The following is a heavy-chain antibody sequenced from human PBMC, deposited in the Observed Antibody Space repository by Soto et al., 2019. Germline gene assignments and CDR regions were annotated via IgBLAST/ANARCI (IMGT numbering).Heavy chain of an antibody. J-gene: IGHJ4*02. Sequence: ASVKVSCKASGYTFTSYAMHWVRQAPGQRLEWMGWIDAGNGNTKYSQKFQGRVTITRDTSSSTAYMEQSSLRSEDTAVYYCARSGIAAAVDYWGQGTLVTVSS. CDR3: ARSGIAAAVDY. V-gene: IGHV1-3*01. CDR1: GYTFTSYA. CDR2: IDAGNGNT. D-gene: IGHD6-13*01.